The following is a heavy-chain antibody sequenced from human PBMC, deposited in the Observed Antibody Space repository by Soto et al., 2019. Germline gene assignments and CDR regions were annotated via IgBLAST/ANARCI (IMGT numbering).Heavy chain of an antibody. J-gene: IGHJ4*02. Sequence: SETLSLTCGVSGFSITSGFYWGWVRQSPGKGLEWIGTISYSAKTFYNPSLASRFSMAVDSSKNQFSLRLTSVTAADTALYYCTRGAGAPWVRFDSWGRGILVTVSS. CDR2: ISYSAKT. V-gene: IGHV4-38-2*01. CDR3: TRGAGAPWVRFDS. D-gene: IGHD3-16*01. CDR1: GFSITSGFY.